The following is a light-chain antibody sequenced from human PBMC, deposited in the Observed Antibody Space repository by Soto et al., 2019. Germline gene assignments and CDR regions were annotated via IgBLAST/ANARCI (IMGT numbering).Light chain of an antibody. CDR3: QQRSNWT. Sequence: EIVMTQSPATLSVSPGERATLSCRASQSLSFNLAWYQQKPGQAPRLLIYDASNRATGIPARFSGSGSGTDSTLTISSLEPEDFAVYYCQQRSNWTFGQGTKV. V-gene: IGKV3-11*01. CDR1: QSLSFN. J-gene: IGKJ1*01. CDR2: DAS.